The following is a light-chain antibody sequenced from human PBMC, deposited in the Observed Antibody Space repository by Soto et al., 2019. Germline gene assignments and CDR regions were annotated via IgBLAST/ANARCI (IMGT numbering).Light chain of an antibody. J-gene: IGKJ5*01. Sequence: DIQLTQSPSFLSASVGDRVTITCRASQGLSSDLAWYQQKPGKATKLLIYAASTLQSGVPSRFSGRGSGTEFTLTISSLQPEDFATYYCQQLNSYPITFGQGTRLEIK. CDR3: QQLNSYPIT. CDR2: AAS. CDR1: QGLSSD. V-gene: IGKV1-9*01.